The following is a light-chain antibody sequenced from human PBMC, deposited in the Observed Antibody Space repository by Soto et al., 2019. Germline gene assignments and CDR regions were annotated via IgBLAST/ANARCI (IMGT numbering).Light chain of an antibody. Sequence: EIVLTQSTGTLSLSPGERATLSCRASQSLSSSFLAWYQQRPGQAPRLLIYGASNRATGIPNRFSGSGSGTDFTLTISRLEPEDFAVYYCQQYGSPLLTFGPGTKVDFK. V-gene: IGKV3-20*01. CDR2: GAS. CDR1: QSLSSSF. CDR3: QQYGSPLLT. J-gene: IGKJ3*01.